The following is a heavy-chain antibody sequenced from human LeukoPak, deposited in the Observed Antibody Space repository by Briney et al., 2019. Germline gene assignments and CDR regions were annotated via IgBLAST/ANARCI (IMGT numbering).Heavy chain of an antibody. Sequence: AGGSLRLSCAASGFIFSSYAMHWVRQAPGKGLEWVAFIRYDGSNKYYADSVKGRFTISRDNSKNTLYLQMNSLRPEDTAVYYCAKDRSSSNWYYFDYWGQGTLVTVSS. CDR1: GFIFSSYA. CDR3: AKDRSSSNWYYFDY. J-gene: IGHJ4*02. D-gene: IGHD6-13*01. V-gene: IGHV3-30*02. CDR2: IRYDGSNK.